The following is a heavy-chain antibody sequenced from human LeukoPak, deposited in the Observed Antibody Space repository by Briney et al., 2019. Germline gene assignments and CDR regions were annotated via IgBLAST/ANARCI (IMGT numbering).Heavy chain of an antibody. J-gene: IGHJ5*02. CDR3: AKEVAVAGTGWLGSA. D-gene: IGHD6-13*01. CDR2: LNPYSGGT. Sequence: ASVKVSCKSSGYTFTDYFILWVRQAPGQGPEWIGWLNPYSGGTDYAQKFQGRVTMTRDTSITSAYLELSGLKSDDTAAYYCAKEVAVAGTGWLGSAWGQGTLVTVSS. V-gene: IGHV1-2*02. CDR1: GYTFTDYF.